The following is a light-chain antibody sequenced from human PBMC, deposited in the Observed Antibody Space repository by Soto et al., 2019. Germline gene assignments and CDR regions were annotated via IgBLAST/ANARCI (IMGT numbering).Light chain of an antibody. CDR2: DDN. CDR3: GTWDTSLSAVV. V-gene: IGLV1-51*01. J-gene: IGLJ2*01. Sequence: QSVLTQSPSMSAAPGQKVAISCSGSSSNIGDNYVSWYQHVPGTAPKHLIYDDNTRPSGIADRFSGSKSGTSATLGIAGLQAGDEADYYCGTWDTSLSAVVFGGGTKVTVL. CDR1: SSNIGDNY.